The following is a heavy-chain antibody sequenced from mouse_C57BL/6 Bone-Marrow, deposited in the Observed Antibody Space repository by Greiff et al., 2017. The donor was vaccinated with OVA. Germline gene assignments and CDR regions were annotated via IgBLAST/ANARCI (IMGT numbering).Heavy chain of an antibody. CDR1: GYTFTSYW. Sequence: QVQLQQPGAELVMPGASVKLSCKASGYTFTSYWMHWVKQRPGQGLKWIGEIDPSDSYTNYNQKFKGKSTLTVDKSSSTAYMQLSSLTSEDSAVYYCARDGYGSTFAYWGQGTLVTVSA. CDR2: IDPSDSYT. CDR3: ARDGYGSTFAY. V-gene: IGHV1-69*01. D-gene: IGHD1-1*01. J-gene: IGHJ3*01.